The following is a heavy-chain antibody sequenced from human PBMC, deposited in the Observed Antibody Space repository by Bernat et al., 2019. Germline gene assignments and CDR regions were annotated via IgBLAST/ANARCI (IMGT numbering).Heavy chain of an antibody. CDR3: ARDSSFWGGYLSNV. J-gene: IGHJ4*02. CDR2: ISYDGSNK. CDR1: GFTFSSYA. V-gene: IGHV3-30*01. Sequence: QVQLVESGGGVVQPGRSLRLSCAASGFTFSSYAMHWVRQAPGKGLEWVAVISYDGSNKYYADSVKGRFTISRDNSKNTLYLQMNSLRAEDTAVYYCARDSSFWGGYLSNVWGQGTMVTVSS. D-gene: IGHD3-3*01.